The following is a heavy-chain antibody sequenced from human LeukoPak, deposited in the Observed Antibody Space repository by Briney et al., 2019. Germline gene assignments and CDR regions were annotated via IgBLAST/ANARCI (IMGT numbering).Heavy chain of an antibody. CDR1: GGSFSGYY. J-gene: IGHJ3*02. Sequence: PSETLSLTCAVYGGSFSGYYWGWIRQSPGKGLEWIGSIYYSGSTNYNPSLKSRVTISVDTSKNQFSLKLSSVTAADTAVYYCARERSGSEIFARSFDIWGQGTMVTVSS. V-gene: IGHV4-34*01. D-gene: IGHD3-3*01. CDR2: IYYSGST. CDR3: ARERSGSEIFARSFDI.